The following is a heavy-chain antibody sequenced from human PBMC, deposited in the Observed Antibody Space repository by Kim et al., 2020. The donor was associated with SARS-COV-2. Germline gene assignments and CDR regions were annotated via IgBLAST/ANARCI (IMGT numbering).Heavy chain of an antibody. Sequence: GGSLRLSCAASGFTFDDYAIHWVRQTPGKGLEWVSGISWNSGGICYADSVRGLFTISRDNAKNSLYLQMNSLRAEDTALYYCAKVRTSSWTDAFDIWGQGTMVNVSA. CDR1: GFTFDDYA. D-gene: IGHD6-13*01. CDR3: AKVRTSSWTDAFDI. CDR2: ISWNSGGI. V-gene: IGHV3-9*01. J-gene: IGHJ3*02.